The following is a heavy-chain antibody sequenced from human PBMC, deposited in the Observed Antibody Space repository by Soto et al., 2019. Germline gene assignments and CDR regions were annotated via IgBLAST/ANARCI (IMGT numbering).Heavy chain of an antibody. D-gene: IGHD3-10*01. J-gene: IGHJ4*02. V-gene: IGHV3-23*01. CDR1: GFTFSSYA. Sequence: GGSLRLSCAASGFTFSSYAMSWVRQEPGKGLEWVSAISASGDSTYYADSVKGRFTSSRDNSKNTLYLQMNSLRAEDTAVYYCAKGLLGVWFGELLQPSFDYWGQGTLVTVSS. CDR3: AKGLLGVWFGELLQPSFDY. CDR2: ISASGDST.